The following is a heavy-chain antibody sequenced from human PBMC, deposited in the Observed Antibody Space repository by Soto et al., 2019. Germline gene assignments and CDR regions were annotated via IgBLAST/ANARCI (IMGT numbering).Heavy chain of an antibody. V-gene: IGHV3-33*01. CDR2: IWSHGKAQ. D-gene: IGHD4-17*01. J-gene: IGHJ4*02. CDR3: ARDDDYEANAFDL. CDR1: GFTFSRYG. Sequence: LRLSCAASGFTFSRYGMHWVRQAPGKGLEWVALIWSHGKAQVYVDSVKGRFTISRDNSKNTLYLQMDSLRDEDTAVYYCARDDDYEANAFDLWGQGPLVTVPS.